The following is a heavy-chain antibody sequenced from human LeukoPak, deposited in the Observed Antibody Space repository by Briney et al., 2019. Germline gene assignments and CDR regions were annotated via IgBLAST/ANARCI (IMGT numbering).Heavy chain of an antibody. V-gene: IGHV4-59*01. CDR3: ARFGRELDY. CDR1: GGSMNNYY. J-gene: IGHJ4*02. CDR2: ISDSGST. Sequence: SETLSLTCTVSGGSMNNYYWSWIRQAPGKGLEWIGYISDSGSTNYNPSLRSRVTISVDTSKNQFSLKLSSVTAADTAVYYCARFGRELDYWGQGTLVTVSS. D-gene: IGHD3/OR15-3a*01.